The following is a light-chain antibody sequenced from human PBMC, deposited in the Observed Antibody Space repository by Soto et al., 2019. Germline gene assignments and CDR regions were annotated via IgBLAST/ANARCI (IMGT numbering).Light chain of an antibody. CDR2: VAS. Sequence: EIVLTQSPGTLSLSPGERATLSCRARQSVSSSYLAWYQQKPCQVPRLLIYVASSRATGIPGRFSGSGSGTDFTLTISRLEPEDFAVYYCQQYGRSPFTFGPGTKGDIK. CDR1: QSVSSSY. V-gene: IGKV3-20*01. CDR3: QQYGRSPFT. J-gene: IGKJ3*01.